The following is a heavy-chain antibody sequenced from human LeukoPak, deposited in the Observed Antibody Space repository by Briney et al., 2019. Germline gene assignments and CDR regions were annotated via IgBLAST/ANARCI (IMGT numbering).Heavy chain of an antibody. CDR3: ARRLEYSGSKGVFDY. Sequence: SGGSLRLSCAASGFTFSSYEMNWVRQAPGKGLEWVSYISSSGSTIYYADSVKGRFTISRDNSKNTLDLQMNSLRAEDTAVYYCARRLEYSGSKGVFDYRGQGTLVTVSS. V-gene: IGHV3-48*03. D-gene: IGHD1-26*01. CDR1: GFTFSSYE. J-gene: IGHJ4*02. CDR2: ISSSGSTI.